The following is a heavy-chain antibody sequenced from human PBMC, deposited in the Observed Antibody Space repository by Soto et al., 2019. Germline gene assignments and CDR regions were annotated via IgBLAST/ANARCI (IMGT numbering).Heavy chain of an antibody. CDR3: AHTLYYYDSTGFHWFGP. CDR2: IYWDDDK. J-gene: IGHJ5*02. Sequence: QITLKESGPTLVKPTQTLTLTCTFSGFSLSTSGVGVGWIRQTPGKAVEWLALIYWDDDKRYSPSLKSRLTINKDTSKIQMVLTITNMDPLDTPTYYLAHTLYYYDSTGFHWFGPWGQGPLVTVSS. CDR1: GFSLSTSGVG. V-gene: IGHV2-5*02. D-gene: IGHD3-22*01.